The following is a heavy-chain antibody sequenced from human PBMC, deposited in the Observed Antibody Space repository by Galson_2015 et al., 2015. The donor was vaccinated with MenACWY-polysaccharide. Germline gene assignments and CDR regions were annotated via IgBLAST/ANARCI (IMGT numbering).Heavy chain of an antibody. CDR2: INSDGSAT. D-gene: IGHD5-18*01. J-gene: IGHJ4*02. Sequence: SLRLSCAASGFTFSNYWMHWVRQAPGKGLVWVSRINSDGSATTNADSVKGRFTISRDNAKNSLYLQMNTLRDEDTAVYYCARVPGYSYGYYDWWGQGTLVTVSS. V-gene: IGHV3-74*01. CDR3: ARVPGYSYGYYDW. CDR1: GFTFSNYW.